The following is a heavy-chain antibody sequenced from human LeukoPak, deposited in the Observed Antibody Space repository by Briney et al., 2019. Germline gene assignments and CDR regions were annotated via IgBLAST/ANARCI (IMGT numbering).Heavy chain of an antibody. Sequence: GESLKISCKGSGYSINNYWIGWVRQMPGKGLEWMWIIYPADSDIRYSPSFQGQVTISADKSISTAYLQWSSLKASDTAMYYCARDGMSGYDGDFDYWGQGTLVTVSS. J-gene: IGHJ4*02. V-gene: IGHV5-51*01. CDR1: GYSINNYW. CDR3: ARDGMSGYDGDFDY. D-gene: IGHD5-12*01. CDR2: IYPADSDI.